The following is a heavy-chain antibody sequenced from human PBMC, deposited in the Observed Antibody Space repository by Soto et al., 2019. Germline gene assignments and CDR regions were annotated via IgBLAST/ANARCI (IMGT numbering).Heavy chain of an antibody. CDR2: ISYDGNNE. Sequence: PGGSLRLSCAVSGFTFSRNAIHWVRQAPGKGLEWVAVISYDGNNEYYSDSVKGRFTISRDNSKNTLYLQMNSLRAEDTAVYYCVKCDGSASYCYYFGSWGQGTLVTVSS. J-gene: IGHJ4*02. V-gene: IGHV3-30*18. CDR3: VKCDGSASYCYYFGS. CDR1: GFTFSRNA. D-gene: IGHD3-10*01.